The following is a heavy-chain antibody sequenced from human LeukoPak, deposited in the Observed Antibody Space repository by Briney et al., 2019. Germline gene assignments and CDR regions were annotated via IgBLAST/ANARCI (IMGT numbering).Heavy chain of an antibody. CDR2: IWYDGSNK. V-gene: IGHV3-33*01. D-gene: IGHD6-13*01. CDR3: VRDRRIAAAGNLFALGY. J-gene: IGHJ4*02. CDR1: GFTFSSYG. Sequence: PGGSLRLSCAASGFTFSSYGMHWVRQAPGKGPEWVAVIWYDGSNKYYADSVKGRFTISRDNSKNTLYLQMNSLRAEDTAVYYCVRDRRIAAAGNLFALGYWGQGTLVTVSS.